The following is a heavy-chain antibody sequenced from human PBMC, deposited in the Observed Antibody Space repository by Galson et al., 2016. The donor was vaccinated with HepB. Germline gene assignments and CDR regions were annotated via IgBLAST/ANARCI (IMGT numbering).Heavy chain of an antibody. J-gene: IGHJ4*02. CDR3: ARDEAMALALGY. CDR1: GFTSSSYA. CDR2: IWYDGSNK. D-gene: IGHD5-18*01. V-gene: IGHV3-33*01. Sequence: SLRLSCAASGFTSSSYAMHWVRQAPGKGLAWVAVIWYDGSNKYYADSVKGRFTISRDNSKNTLFLQMNSLRAEDTALYYCARDEAMALALGYWGQGILVTVSS.